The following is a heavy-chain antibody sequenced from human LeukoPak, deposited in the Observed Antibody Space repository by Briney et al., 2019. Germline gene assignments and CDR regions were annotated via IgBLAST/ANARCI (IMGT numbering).Heavy chain of an antibody. CDR1: GDSINRGGYY. CDR2: ISHTGIT. Sequence: PSETLSLTCTVSGDSINRGGYYWGWIRQPPGKGLEWIGYISHTGITDYNPSHRGRVTISIDRSKNQFSLKLGSVTAADTAVYYCSRDHKLPGKQLWFYAFEIWGQGTMVTVSS. J-gene: IGHJ3*02. CDR3: SRDHKLPGKQLWFYAFEI. D-gene: IGHD5-18*01. V-gene: IGHV4-30-2*01.